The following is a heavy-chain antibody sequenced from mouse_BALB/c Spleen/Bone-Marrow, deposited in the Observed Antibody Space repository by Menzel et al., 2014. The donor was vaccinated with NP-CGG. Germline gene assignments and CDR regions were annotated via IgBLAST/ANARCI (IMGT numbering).Heavy chain of an antibody. J-gene: IGHJ4*01. CDR1: GFTFSSYA. CDR3: ARRGYGLYAMDY. V-gene: IGHV5-9-1*01. CDR2: INSGGSYS. D-gene: IGHD1-1*01. Sequence: EVMLVESGGGLVKPGGSLKLSCAASGFTFSSYAMSWVRQTPEKRLEWVATINSGGSYSYYPDSVKGRFTISRDNAKNTLYVQMSSLRSEDTATYYCARRGYGLYAMDYWGQGTSVTVSS.